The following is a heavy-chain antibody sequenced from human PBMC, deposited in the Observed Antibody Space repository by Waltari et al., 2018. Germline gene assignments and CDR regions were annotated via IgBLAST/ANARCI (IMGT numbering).Heavy chain of an antibody. J-gene: IGHJ4*02. V-gene: IGHV3-23*01. CDR3: AKGSRGYTNYFFDS. CDR1: GFSFMGYA. Sequence: EVQLLESAGGLVQPGGALRLSCAASGFSFMGYAMSWVRQAPGGGLEWVASISGSGATPFYAESVKGRFTIVRDNSKDTVFLQMNSLRVDDSAVYYCAKGSRGYTNYFFDSWGQGALVAVSA. D-gene: IGHD3-16*02. CDR2: ISGSGATP.